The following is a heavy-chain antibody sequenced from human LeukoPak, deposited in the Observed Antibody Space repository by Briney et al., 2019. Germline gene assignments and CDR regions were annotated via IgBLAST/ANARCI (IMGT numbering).Heavy chain of an antibody. D-gene: IGHD3-10*01. CDR1: GFSFSSYG. CDR3: AREGVEIPFDY. CDR2: ISYDGSNK. Sequence: GGSLRLSCAASGFSFSSYGMHWVRQAPGKGLEWVAVISYDGSNKYYADSVKGRFTISRDNSKNTLYLQMNSLRAEDTAVYYCAREGVEIPFDYWGQGTLVTVSS. V-gene: IGHV3-30*03. J-gene: IGHJ4*02.